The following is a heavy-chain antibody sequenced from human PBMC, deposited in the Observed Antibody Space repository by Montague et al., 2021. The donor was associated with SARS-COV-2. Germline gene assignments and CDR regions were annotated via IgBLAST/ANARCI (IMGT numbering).Heavy chain of an antibody. J-gene: IGHJ4*03. D-gene: IGHD1-26*01. V-gene: IGHV3-48*03. CDR3: SRDRPRIVGATVFDF. CDR1: GFTFSSYE. Sequence: SLRLSCAASGFTFSSYEMHWVRQAPGKGLEWVSYISRSGSTIYYADSVKGRFTISRDNAKNSLYLQMNSLRAEDTAVYYFSRDRPRIVGATVFDFWGQGTLVTVSS. CDR2: ISRSGSTI.